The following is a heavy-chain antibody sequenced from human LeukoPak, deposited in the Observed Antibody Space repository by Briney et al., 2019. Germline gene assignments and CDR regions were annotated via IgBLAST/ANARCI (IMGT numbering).Heavy chain of an antibody. D-gene: IGHD4-11*01. CDR3: ARAINDYSNYEVLTDNWFDP. Sequence: SETLSLTCTVSGGSISNYYWSWIRQPPGKGLEWVGYIYYSGSTNYNPSLKSRVTISVDTSKNHFSLKLSSVAAADTAVYYCARAINDYSNYEVLTDNWFDPWGQGTLVTVSS. J-gene: IGHJ5*02. CDR2: IYYSGST. CDR1: GGSISNYY. V-gene: IGHV4-59*01.